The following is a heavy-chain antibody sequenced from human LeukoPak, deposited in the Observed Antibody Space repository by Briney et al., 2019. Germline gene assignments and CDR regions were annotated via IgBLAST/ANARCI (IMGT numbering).Heavy chain of an antibody. J-gene: IGHJ4*02. CDR2: IYYSGST. Sequence: SETLSLTCTVSGGSISSSSYYWGWIRQPPGKGLEWIGYIYYSGSTNYNPSLKSRVTISVDTSKNQFSLRLSSVTAADTAVYYCARGGAYSSGYYYIPYWGQGTLVTVSS. D-gene: IGHD3-22*01. V-gene: IGHV4-61*05. CDR1: GGSISSSSYY. CDR3: ARGGAYSSGYYYIPY.